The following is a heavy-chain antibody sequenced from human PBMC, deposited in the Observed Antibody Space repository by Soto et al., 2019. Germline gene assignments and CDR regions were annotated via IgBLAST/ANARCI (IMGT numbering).Heavy chain of an antibody. D-gene: IGHD3-22*01. CDR3: AKGLSMIIGYFDY. CDR1: GFTFDDYA. V-gene: IGHV3-9*01. Sequence: GGSLRLSCAASGFTFDDYAMHWVRQAPGKGLEWVSGISWNSGSIGYADSVKGRFTISRDNAKNSLYLQMNSLRAEDTALYYCAKGLSMIIGYFDYWGQGT. CDR2: ISWNSGSI. J-gene: IGHJ4*02.